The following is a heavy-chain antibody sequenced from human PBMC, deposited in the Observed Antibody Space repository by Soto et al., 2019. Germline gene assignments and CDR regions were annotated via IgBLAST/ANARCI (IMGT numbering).Heavy chain of an antibody. J-gene: IGHJ4*02. D-gene: IGHD3-10*01. CDR3: AKRGSGSYYTY. CDR1: GFTFSSYA. V-gene: IGHV3-23*01. CDR2: ISGSGGST. Sequence: EVQLLESGGGLVQPGGSLRLSCAASGFTFSSYAINLVRQAPGKGLEWVSVISGSGGSTYYADSVKGRFTISRDNSKNTLYLQMNSLRAEDTAVYYCAKRGSGSYYTYWGQRTLVTVSS.